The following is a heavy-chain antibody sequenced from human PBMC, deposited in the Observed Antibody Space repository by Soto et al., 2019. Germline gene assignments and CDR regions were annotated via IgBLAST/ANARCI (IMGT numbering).Heavy chain of an antibody. J-gene: IGHJ1*01. CDR2: IKEDGSEK. V-gene: IGHV3-7*01. Sequence: EVQLVESGGGLVQPGGSLRLSCAASGFTFSTFWMSWVCQAPGKGLEWVANIKEDGSEKNYADSVKGRFTISRDKAKASLYLQMDSRRVEDTALYFCARRIIGVAAVGFWGQGTQVTVSS. CDR3: ARRIIGVAAVGF. D-gene: IGHD6-13*01. CDR1: GFTFSTFW.